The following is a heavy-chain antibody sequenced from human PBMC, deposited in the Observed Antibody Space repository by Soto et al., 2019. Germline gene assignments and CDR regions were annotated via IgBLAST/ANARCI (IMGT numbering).Heavy chain of an antibody. V-gene: IGHV3-73*01. J-gene: IGHJ4*02. CDR2: IRSKANSYAT. Sequence: EVPLVETGGGLVQPGGSLKLSCAASGFTFSGSAMHWVRQASGKGLEWVGRIRSKANSYATAYAASVKGRFTISRDDSKNRAYLQMNSLIIEDTAVYYCARQYSGDWRFDYWGQGTLVTVSS. CDR3: ARQYSGDWRFDY. D-gene: IGHD4-17*01. CDR1: GFTFSGSA.